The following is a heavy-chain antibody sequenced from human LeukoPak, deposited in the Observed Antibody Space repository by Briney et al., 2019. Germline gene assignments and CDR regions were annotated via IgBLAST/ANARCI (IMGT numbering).Heavy chain of an antibody. J-gene: IGHJ4*02. CDR3: AKEGGTGTRFDY. Sequence: GGSLRLSCAASGFTFSSSAMSWVRQAPGKGLYWVSGISGSGTGTYYADSVKGRFTISRDNSKNTLYLQMNSLRDEDTAVYYCAKEGGTGTRFDYWGQGTLVTVSS. D-gene: IGHD1-7*01. V-gene: IGHV3-23*01. CDR1: GFTFSSSA. CDR2: ISGSGTGT.